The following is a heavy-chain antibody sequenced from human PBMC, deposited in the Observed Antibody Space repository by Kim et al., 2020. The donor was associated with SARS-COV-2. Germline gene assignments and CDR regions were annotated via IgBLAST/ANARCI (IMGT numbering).Heavy chain of an antibody. D-gene: IGHD6-13*01. CDR3: AKAPQLYSSSWYYYYYGMDV. J-gene: IGHJ6*02. Sequence: GGSLRLSCAASGFTFSSYAMSWVRQAPGKGLEWVSAISGSGGSTYYADSVKGRFTISRDNSKNTLYLQMNSLRAEDTAVYYCAKAPQLYSSSWYYYYYGMDVWGQGTTVTVSS. V-gene: IGHV3-23*01. CDR1: GFTFSSYA. CDR2: ISGSGGST.